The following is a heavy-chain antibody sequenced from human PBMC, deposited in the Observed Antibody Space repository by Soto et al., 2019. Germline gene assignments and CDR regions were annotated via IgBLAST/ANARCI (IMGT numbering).Heavy chain of an antibody. Sequence: GGSLRLSCAASGFTFSSYWMSWVRQAPGKGLEWVANIKQDGSEKYYVDSVKGRFTISRDNAKNSLYLQMNSLRAEDTAVYYCAIGATISEASNYYGMDVWGQGTTVTVSS. J-gene: IGHJ6*02. CDR2: IKQDGSEK. V-gene: IGHV3-7*03. D-gene: IGHD1-26*01. CDR3: AIGATISEASNYYGMDV. CDR1: GFTFSSYW.